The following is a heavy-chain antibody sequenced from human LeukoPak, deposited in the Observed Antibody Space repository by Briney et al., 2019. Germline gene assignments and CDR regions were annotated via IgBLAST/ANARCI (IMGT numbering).Heavy chain of an antibody. Sequence: GSLRRSCAASGFTFSSSWMTWVRQAPGKGLEWVAHIKEDGNEEYYVDSVKGRFTISRDNAKNSLYLQMNSLRAEDTAVFYCARWNNDWEFDYWGQGPLASVSS. CDR2: IKEDGNEE. D-gene: IGHD1/OR15-1a*01. CDR3: ARWNNDWEFDY. V-gene: IGHV3-7*05. CDR1: GFTFSSSW. J-gene: IGHJ4*02.